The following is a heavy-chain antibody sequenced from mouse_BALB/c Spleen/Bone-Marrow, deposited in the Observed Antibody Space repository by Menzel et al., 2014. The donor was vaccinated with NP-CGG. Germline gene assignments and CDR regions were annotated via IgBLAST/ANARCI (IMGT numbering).Heavy chain of an antibody. Sequence: EVMLVESGGGLVQPGGSLILSCAASGFDFSRYWMSWARQAPGKGQEWIGEINPGSTTINYTPSLKDKFIISRDNAKKTLFLQINKVRSEDTALYYCARLGYYGHFAYGGQGTTLTVSS. CDR3: ARLGYYGHFAY. CDR2: INPGSTTI. J-gene: IGHJ2*01. V-gene: IGHV4-2*02. D-gene: IGHD1-2*01. CDR1: GFDFSRYW.